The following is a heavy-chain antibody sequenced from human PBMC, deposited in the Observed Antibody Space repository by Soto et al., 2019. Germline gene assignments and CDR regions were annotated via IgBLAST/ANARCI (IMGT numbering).Heavy chain of an antibody. V-gene: IGHV3-23*01. J-gene: IGHJ5*02. D-gene: IGHD3-3*01. Sequence: GGSLRLSCAASGFTFRSHAMSWVRQAPGKGLEWVSAISGSGGSTYYADSVKGRFTISRDNAKNSLYLQMNSLRDEDTAVYYCARESRFLEWLSLNWFDPWGQGTLVTVSS. CDR1: GFTFRSHA. CDR2: ISGSGGST. CDR3: ARESRFLEWLSLNWFDP.